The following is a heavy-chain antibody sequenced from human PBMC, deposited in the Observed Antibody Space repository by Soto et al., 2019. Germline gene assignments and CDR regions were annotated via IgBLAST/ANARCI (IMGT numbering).Heavy chain of an antibody. Sequence: VQLQESGPGLVKPSQTLSLNCNVSDGALRSGGYYWSWIRQHPGEGLEWIGFIYYSGSTYYNPSLKSRVAISLHTSKNQSSLKLHAVTSADTAIYCCVRALWGGSGSYYRFDFWGQGTLVTVSS. V-gene: IGHV4-31*03. J-gene: IGHJ4*02. D-gene: IGHD3-10*01. CDR3: VRALWGGSGSYYRFDF. CDR2: IYYSGST. CDR1: DGALRSGGYY.